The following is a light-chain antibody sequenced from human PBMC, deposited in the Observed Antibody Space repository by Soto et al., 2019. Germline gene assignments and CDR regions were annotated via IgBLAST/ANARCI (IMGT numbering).Light chain of an antibody. CDR2: DVI. J-gene: IGLJ1*01. CDR1: SSDVRRSYL. Sequence: QSVLTQPASASGAPGQSIAISCTGSSSDVRRSYLVSWYQQHPGKAPKVMVYDVIKRPSGVTERFSGSKSDNPASMPISVLQAEDAADYSCCSYTCTRTYVFGTGTKVTVL. V-gene: IGLV2-23*02. CDR3: CSYTCTRTYV.